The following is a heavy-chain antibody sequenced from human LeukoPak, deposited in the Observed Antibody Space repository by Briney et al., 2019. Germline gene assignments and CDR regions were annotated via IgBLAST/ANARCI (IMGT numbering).Heavy chain of an antibody. D-gene: IGHD2-2*02. V-gene: IGHV1-8*02. Sequence: GASVKVSCKASGYTFTSYDINWVRQATGQGLEWMGWMNPNSGNTGYAQKLQGRVTMTTDTSTSTAYMELRSLRSDDTAVYYCARGPAAIWGESAFDYWGQGTLVTVSS. CDR2: MNPNSGNT. CDR3: ARGPAAIWGESAFDY. CDR1: GYTFTSYD. J-gene: IGHJ4*02.